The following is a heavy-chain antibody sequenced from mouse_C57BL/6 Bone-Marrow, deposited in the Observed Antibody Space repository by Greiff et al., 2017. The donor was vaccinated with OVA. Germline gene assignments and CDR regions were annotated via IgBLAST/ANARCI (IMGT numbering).Heavy chain of an antibody. Sequence: ESGPGLVKPSQSLSLTCSVTGYSITSGYYWHWIRQFPGNKLEWMGYISYDGSNNYNPSLKNRISITRDTSKNQFFLKLNSVTTEDTATYYCARDLGRGAMDYWGQGTSVTVSS. CDR2: ISYDGSN. J-gene: IGHJ4*01. D-gene: IGHD4-1*01. V-gene: IGHV3-6*01. CDR3: ARDLGRGAMDY. CDR1: GYSITSGYY.